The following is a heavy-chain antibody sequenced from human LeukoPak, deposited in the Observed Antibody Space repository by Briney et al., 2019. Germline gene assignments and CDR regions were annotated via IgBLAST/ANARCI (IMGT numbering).Heavy chain of an antibody. V-gene: IGHV3-15*01. CDR2: IKSKTDDGTT. Sequence: GGSLRLSCAASGFTFSNAWMSWVRQAPGKGLEWVGRIKSKTDDGTTDYAAPVKGRFTISRDDSKNTLYLQMNSLKTEDTAVYYCTTALIVVVMENDYWGQGTLVTVSS. CDR1: GFTFSNAW. J-gene: IGHJ4*02. D-gene: IGHD3-22*01. CDR3: TTALIVVVMENDY.